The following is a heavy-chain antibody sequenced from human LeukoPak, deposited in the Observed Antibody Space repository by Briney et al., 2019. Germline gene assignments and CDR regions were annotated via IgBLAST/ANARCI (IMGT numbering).Heavy chain of an antibody. V-gene: IGHV3-66*03. Sequence: AGGSLRLSCAASGFAFGAHSMNWVRQAPGKGLEWVGLIRDSGEAFYADFARGRFAISRDESENTLYLQMNSLRVEDTAVYFCARDRAANQDWVEFDPWGQGTPVIVSS. D-gene: IGHD3/OR15-3a*01. J-gene: IGHJ5*02. CDR2: IRDSGEA. CDR3: ARDRAANQDWVEFDP. CDR1: GFAFGAHS.